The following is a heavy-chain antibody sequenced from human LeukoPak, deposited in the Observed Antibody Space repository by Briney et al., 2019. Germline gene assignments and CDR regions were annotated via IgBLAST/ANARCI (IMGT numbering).Heavy chain of an antibody. V-gene: IGHV4-4*07. D-gene: IGHD3-22*01. CDR3: ARDTSSGYYYDSSGLNWFDP. CDR2: IYTSGST. Sequence: PSETLSLTCTVSGGSISSYYWSWIRQPAGKGLEWIGRIYTSGSTNYNPSLKSRVAISVDTSKNQFSLKLSSVTAADTAVYYCARDTSSGYYYDSSGLNWFDPWGQGTLVTVSS. J-gene: IGHJ5*02. CDR1: GGSISSYY.